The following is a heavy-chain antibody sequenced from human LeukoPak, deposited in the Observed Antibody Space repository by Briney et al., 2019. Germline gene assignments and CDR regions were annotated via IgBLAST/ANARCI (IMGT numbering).Heavy chain of an antibody. J-gene: IGHJ4*02. CDR1: GGTITENY. V-gene: IGHV4-59*01. CDR2: IYNSGST. D-gene: IGHD4-17*01. CDR3: AKYGLYSFDS. Sequence: SETLSLTCTVSGGTITENYLSWIRQPPGKGLQWICYIYNSGSTNSNPSLKSRVTISVDTSKNPFFLKLASVTAADTAVYYYAKYGLYSFDSWGQGTLVTVSS.